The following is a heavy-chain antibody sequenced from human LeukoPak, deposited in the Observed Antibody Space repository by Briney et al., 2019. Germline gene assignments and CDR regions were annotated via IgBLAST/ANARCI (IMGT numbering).Heavy chain of an antibody. Sequence: GRSLRLSCAASGFTFSSYAMHWVRQAPGKGLEWVAVISYDGSNKYYADSVKARFTISRDNSKNTLYLQMNSLRAEDTAVYYCAREDTAIDYWGQGTLVTVSS. D-gene: IGHD5-18*01. J-gene: IGHJ4*02. V-gene: IGHV3-30-3*01. CDR3: AREDTAIDY. CDR1: GFTFSSYA. CDR2: ISYDGSNK.